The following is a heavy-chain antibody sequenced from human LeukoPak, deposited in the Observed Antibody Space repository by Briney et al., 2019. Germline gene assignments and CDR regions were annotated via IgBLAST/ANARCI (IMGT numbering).Heavy chain of an antibody. J-gene: IGHJ3*02. CDR2: ISSSSSYI. CDR1: GFTFSSYW. CDR3: ARVQWELLLDAFDI. V-gene: IGHV3-21*01. Sequence: GGSLRLSCAASGFTFSSYWMSWVRQAPGKGLEWVSSISSSSSYIYYADSVKGRFTISRDNAKNSLYLQMNSLRAEDTAVYYCARVQWELLLDAFDIWGQGTIVTVSS. D-gene: IGHD1-26*01.